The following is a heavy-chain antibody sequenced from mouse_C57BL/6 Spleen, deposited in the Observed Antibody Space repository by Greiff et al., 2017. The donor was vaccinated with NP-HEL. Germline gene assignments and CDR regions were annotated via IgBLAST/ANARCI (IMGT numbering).Heavy chain of an antibody. J-gene: IGHJ2*01. Sequence: QVQLQQSGPGLVQPSQSLSITCTVSGFSLTSYGVHWVRQSPGKGLEWLGVIWSGGSTDCNAAFISRLSISKDNSKSQVFFKMNSLQADDTAIYYCARGSANWYYFDYWGQGTTLTVSS. D-gene: IGHD4-1*01. CDR2: IWSGGST. V-gene: IGHV2-2*01. CDR1: GFSLTSYG. CDR3: ARGSANWYYFDY.